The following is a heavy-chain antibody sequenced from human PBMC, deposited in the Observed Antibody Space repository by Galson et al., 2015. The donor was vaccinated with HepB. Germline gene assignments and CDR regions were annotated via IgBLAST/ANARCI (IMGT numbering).Heavy chain of an antibody. CDR3: ARHRGRGVRGVIRGPMDV. V-gene: IGHV5-51*01. J-gene: IGHJ6*02. Sequence: SGAEVKKPGESLKISCKGSGYSFTSYWIGWVRQMPGKGLEWMGIIYPGDSDTRYSPSFQGQVTISADKSISTAYLQWSSLKASDTAMYYCARHRGRGVRGVIRGPMDVWGQGTTVTVSS. CDR1: GYSFTSYW. CDR2: IYPGDSDT. D-gene: IGHD3-10*01.